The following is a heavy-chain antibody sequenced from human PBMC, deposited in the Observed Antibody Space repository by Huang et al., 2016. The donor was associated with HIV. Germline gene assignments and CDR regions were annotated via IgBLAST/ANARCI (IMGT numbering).Heavy chain of an antibody. D-gene: IGHD3-3*01. CDR2: IKYGANT. V-gene: IGHV4-39*01. J-gene: IGHJ4*02. Sequence: QLQLQESGPGLLKPSETLSLSCSVSGGPISSSSYFWGWIRQPPGKGLEWIGSIKYGANTYNHPSLKRRVTISVDTSKNHFSLILTSVTAADTGIYYCATYDFWSGPIDCWGQGTLVIVSS. CDR1: GGPISSSSYF. CDR3: ATYDFWSGPIDC.